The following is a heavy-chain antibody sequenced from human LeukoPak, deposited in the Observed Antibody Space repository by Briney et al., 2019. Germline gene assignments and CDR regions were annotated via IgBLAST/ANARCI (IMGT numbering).Heavy chain of an antibody. V-gene: IGHV4-39*07. J-gene: IGHJ4*02. Sequence: SETLSLTCTVSGGSISSSSYYWGWFRQPPGKGLEWIGSIYYSGSTYYNPSLKSRVTISVDTPKNQFSLKLSSVTAADTAVYYCARNGGYSYGPRPFVYWGQGTLVTVSS. CDR3: ARNGGYSYGPRPFVY. D-gene: IGHD5-18*01. CDR1: GGSISSSSYY. CDR2: IYYSGST.